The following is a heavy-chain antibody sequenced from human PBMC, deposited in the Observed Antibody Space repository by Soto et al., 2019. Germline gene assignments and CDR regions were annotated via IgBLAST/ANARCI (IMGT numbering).Heavy chain of an antibody. J-gene: IGHJ6*02. V-gene: IGHV3-66*01. D-gene: IGHD6-6*01. CDR2: TYTSGSA. CDR1: GFIASTSY. Sequence: PGGSLRLSCAASGFIASTSYIFWVRHAPGKGLEWVATTYTSGSADYADSVKGRFTSSRDDSKNTLYLQMNSLRAEDTAVYYCARDMPTYSSSRSLPLYYYYRMDVWGQGTTVTVSS. CDR3: ARDMPTYSSSRSLPLYYYYRMDV.